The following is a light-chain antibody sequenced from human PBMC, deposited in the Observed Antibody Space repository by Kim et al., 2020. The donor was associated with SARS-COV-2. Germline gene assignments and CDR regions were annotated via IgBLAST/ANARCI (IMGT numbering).Light chain of an antibody. CDR3: QQYKSSPWT. CDR1: QSIINL. J-gene: IGKJ1*01. V-gene: IGKV1-5*03. Sequence: ASVGDRVTISCRASQSIINLLAWYQQKPGKAPNLLIYQASNLQSGVPSRFSGSASGTEFTLTISSLQPDDFATYWCQQYKSSPWTFGQGTKVDIK. CDR2: QAS.